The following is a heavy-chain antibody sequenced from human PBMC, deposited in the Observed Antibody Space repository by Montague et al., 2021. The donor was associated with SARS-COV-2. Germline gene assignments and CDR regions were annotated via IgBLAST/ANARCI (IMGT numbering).Heavy chain of an antibody. CDR3: VRDVGTGWGTFDS. Sequence: SETLSLTCIVSGVSVTNGNYYWSWIRQTPGKGLEWIGYFYYTGXTXSXXXXKSRVTVSGDTSKNQFSLKLTSVTAADTAVYFCVRDVGTGWGTFDSWGQGILVTVSS. D-gene: IGHD6-19*01. CDR2: FYYTGXT. V-gene: IGHV4-61*01. J-gene: IGHJ4*02. CDR1: GVSVTNGNYY.